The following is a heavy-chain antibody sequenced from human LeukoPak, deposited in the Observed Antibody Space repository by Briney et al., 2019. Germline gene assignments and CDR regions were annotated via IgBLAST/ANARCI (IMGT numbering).Heavy chain of an antibody. J-gene: IGHJ3*02. CDR2: INSGSSTI. CDR3: ARVLLERPGIDSFDM. D-gene: IGHD1-1*01. CDR1: GFRLGSYS. Sequence: PGGSLRLSCGASGFRLGSYSMDWVRQAPGKGLEWVSHINSGSSTIYCADSVKGRFTISRDNAGNSLYLQMNSLRDEDTAVYYCARVLLERPGIDSFDMWGQGTMVTVSS. V-gene: IGHV3-48*02.